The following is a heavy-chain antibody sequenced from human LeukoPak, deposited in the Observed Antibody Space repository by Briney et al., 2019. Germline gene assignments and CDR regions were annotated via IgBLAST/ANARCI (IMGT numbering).Heavy chain of an antibody. D-gene: IGHD5-18*01. J-gene: IGHJ4*02. CDR3: ARDEDTALAPGGY. CDR1: GYTFTNYG. V-gene: IGHV1-18*01. Sequence: ASVKVSCKASGYTFTNYGISWLRQAPGQGLEWMGWISVYNGNTNYAQKVQGRVTMTTDTSTSTAYMELRSLRSDDTAVYYCARDEDTALAPGGYWGQGTLVTVSS. CDR2: ISVYNGNT.